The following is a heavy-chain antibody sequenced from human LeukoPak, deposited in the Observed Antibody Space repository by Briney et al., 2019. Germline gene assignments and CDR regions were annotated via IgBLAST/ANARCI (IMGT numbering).Heavy chain of an antibody. D-gene: IGHD3-3*01. CDR1: GFSLSTSGVG. CDR2: IYWNDDK. CDR3: AHSTGFGVVNAVSFDP. J-gene: IGHJ5*02. Sequence: SGPTLVKPTQTLTLTCTFSGFSLSTSGVGVGWIRQPPGKALEWLALIYWNDDKRYSPSLKSRLTITNDTSKNQVVLTMTNMDPVDTATYYCAHSTGFGVVNAVSFDPWGQGTLVTVSS. V-gene: IGHV2-5*01.